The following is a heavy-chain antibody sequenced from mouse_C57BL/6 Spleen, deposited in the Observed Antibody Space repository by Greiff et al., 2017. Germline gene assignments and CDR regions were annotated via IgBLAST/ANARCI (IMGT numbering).Heavy chain of an antibody. CDR2: IDPSDSET. D-gene: IGHD1-1*01. V-gene: IGHV1-52*01. Sequence: QVQLQQPGAELVRPGSSVKLSCKASGYTFTSYWMHWVKQRPIQGLEWIGNIDPSDSETHYNQKFKDKATLTVDKSSSTAYMQLSSLTSEDSAVYYVARNFPYYYGSSPYYFDYWGQGTTLTVSS. CDR3: ARNFPYYYGSSPYYFDY. CDR1: GYTFTSYW. J-gene: IGHJ2*01.